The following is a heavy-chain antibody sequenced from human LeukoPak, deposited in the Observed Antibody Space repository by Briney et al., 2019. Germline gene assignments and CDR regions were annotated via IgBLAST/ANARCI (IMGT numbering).Heavy chain of an antibody. D-gene: IGHD3-3*01. CDR2: IYPGDSDT. V-gene: IGHV5-51*01. CDR3: ARRPSYDFWSGYYGVDGLDI. Sequence: PGESLKISFKASGYRFLSHWIVWVRQMPGKGLEWLGVIYPGDSDTRYSPSFPGQATISADKSISTAYLQWNSLRASDTAMYYCARRPSYDFWSGYYGVDGLDIWGQGTMVTVSS. CDR1: GYRFLSHW. J-gene: IGHJ3*02.